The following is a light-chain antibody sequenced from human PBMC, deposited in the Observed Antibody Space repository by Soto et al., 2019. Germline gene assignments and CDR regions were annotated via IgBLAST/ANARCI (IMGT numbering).Light chain of an antibody. CDR2: EVN. J-gene: IGLJ1*01. CDR3: TSYAGGNNV. CDR1: SSDVGGYNY. V-gene: IGLV2-8*01. Sequence: QSVLTQPPSASGSPGQSVTISCTGTSSDVGGYNYVSWYQQYPGKVPKLMVYEVNKRPSGVPDRFSGSKSGNTASLTVSGLQAEDGADYYCTSYAGGNNVFGTGTKLTVL.